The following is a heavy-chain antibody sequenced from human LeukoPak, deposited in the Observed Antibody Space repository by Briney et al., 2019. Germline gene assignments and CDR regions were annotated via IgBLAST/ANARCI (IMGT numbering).Heavy chain of an antibody. D-gene: IGHD1-26*01. V-gene: IGHV3-73*01. CDR2: IRSKANSYAT. J-gene: IGHJ4*02. CDR3: TRRDYSGSYSTQNDY. Sequence: GGSLRLSCAASGFTFSGSAMHWVRQASGKGLEWVGRIRSKANSYATAYAASVKGRFTISRDDSKNTAYLQMNSLKTEDTAVYYCTRRDYSGSYSTQNDYWGQGTPVTVSS. CDR1: GFTFSGSA.